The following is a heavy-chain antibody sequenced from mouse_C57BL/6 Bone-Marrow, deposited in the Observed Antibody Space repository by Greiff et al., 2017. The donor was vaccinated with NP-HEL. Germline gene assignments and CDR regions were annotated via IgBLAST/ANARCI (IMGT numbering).Heavy chain of an antibody. CDR3: ARTGRGGLDY. CDR1: GYTFTSYW. CDR2: IDPSDSYT. J-gene: IGHJ2*01. Sequence: QVQLQQPGAELVKPGASVKLSCKASGYTFTSYWMQWVKQRPGQGLEWIGEIDPSDSYTNYNQKFKGKAPLTVDTSPTTAFMQLSRLTSEDSAVDYCARTGRGGLDYWGQGTTLTVSS. V-gene: IGHV1-50*01.